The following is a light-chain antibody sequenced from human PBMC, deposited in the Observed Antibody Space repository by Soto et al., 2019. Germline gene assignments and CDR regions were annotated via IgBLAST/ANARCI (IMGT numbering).Light chain of an antibody. Sequence: QSVLTRPPSASGSPGQSVAISCTGTSSDVGGYNYVSWYQQHPGKAPKLMIYEVSKRPSGVPDRFSGSRSGNTASLTVSGLQAEDEAYYYCSSYAGTNDWVFGGGTKLTVL. CDR1: SSDVGGYNY. CDR2: EVS. J-gene: IGLJ3*02. CDR3: SSYAGTNDWV. V-gene: IGLV2-8*01.